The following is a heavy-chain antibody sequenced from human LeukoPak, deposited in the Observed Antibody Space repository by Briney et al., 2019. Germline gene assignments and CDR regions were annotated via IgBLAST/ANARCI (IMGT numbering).Heavy chain of an antibody. J-gene: IGHJ3*02. CDR2: IYYSGNT. Sequence: SETLSLTCTVSGGSISRSNYYWGWVRQPPGKGLEWVGSIYYSGNTYYNSSLESRVTISIDTSRTQVSLKLNSVTAADTAVYYCAGSAGITIFGVVIPDAFDIWGQGTMVTVSS. D-gene: IGHD3-3*01. CDR3: AGSAGITIFGVVIPDAFDI. CDR1: GGSISRSNYY. V-gene: IGHV4-39*07.